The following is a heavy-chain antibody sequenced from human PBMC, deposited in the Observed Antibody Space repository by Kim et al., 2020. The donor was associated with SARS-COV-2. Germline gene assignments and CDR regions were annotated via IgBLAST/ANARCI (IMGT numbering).Heavy chain of an antibody. Sequence: ADSVKGRFSISRDNSTHTLYLRMNSLRAEAAAVYYCAKDKYQLLSSGMDVWGQGTTVTVSS. V-gene: IGHV3-23*01. J-gene: IGHJ6*02. CDR3: AKDKYQLLSSGMDV. D-gene: IGHD2-2*01.